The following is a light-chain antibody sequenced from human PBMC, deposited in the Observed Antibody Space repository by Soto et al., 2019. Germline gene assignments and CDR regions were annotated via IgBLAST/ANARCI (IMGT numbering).Light chain of an antibody. Sequence: EVVLTQSPGTLSLSPGERATLSCRASQSVRSSFLAWYQQKPGQAPRLLIYAISSRATGIPDRFSGSGSGTDFTLTISRLEPEDFGVFYCQQYSSYPLTFGGGTKVEIK. CDR2: AIS. CDR3: QQYSSYPLT. V-gene: IGKV3-20*01. J-gene: IGKJ4*01. CDR1: QSVRSSF.